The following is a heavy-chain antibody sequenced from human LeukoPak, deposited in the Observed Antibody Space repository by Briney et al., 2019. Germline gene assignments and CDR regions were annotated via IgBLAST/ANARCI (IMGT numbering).Heavy chain of an antibody. CDR1: GFTFSDYY. D-gene: IGHD6-19*01. V-gene: IGHV3-11*01. J-gene: IGHJ4*02. Sequence: GSLRLSCAASGFTFSDYYMSWLRQAPGKGLEWVSYISSSGSTIYYADSVKGRFTISRDNAKNSLYLQMNSLRAEDTAVYYCARTGQWLSPIDYWGQGTLVTVSS. CDR3: ARTGQWLSPIDY. CDR2: ISSSGSTI.